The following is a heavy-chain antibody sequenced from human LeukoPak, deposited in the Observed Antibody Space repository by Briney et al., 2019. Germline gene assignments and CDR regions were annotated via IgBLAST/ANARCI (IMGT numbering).Heavy chain of an antibody. V-gene: IGHV4-59*01. CDR3: ARVTGYTIEDYFDY. Sequence: SETLSLTCTVSGGSISSYYWSWLRQPPGKGLEWIGYIYYSGSTNYNPSLKSRVTISVKTSKNQFSLKLRSVTAADTAVYYCARVTGYTIEDYFDYWGQGTLVTVSS. J-gene: IGHJ4*02. CDR1: GGSISSYY. D-gene: IGHD3-9*01. CDR2: IYYSGST.